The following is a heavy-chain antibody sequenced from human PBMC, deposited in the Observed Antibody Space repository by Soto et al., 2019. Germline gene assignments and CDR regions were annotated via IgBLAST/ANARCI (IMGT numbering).Heavy chain of an antibody. CDR1: GFTFSSYG. CDR2: ISYDGSNK. CDR3: AKATYYYDSSGYYPLDY. Sequence: LRLSCAASGFTFSSYGMHWVRQAPGKGLEWVAVISYDGSNKYYADSVKGRFTISRDNSKNTLYLQMNSLRAEDTAVYYCAKATYYYDSSGYYPLDYWGQGTLVTVSS. D-gene: IGHD3-22*01. J-gene: IGHJ4*02. V-gene: IGHV3-30*18.